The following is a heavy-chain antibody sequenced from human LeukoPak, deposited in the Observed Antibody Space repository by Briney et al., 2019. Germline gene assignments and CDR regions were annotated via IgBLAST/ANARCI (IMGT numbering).Heavy chain of an antibody. J-gene: IGHJ4*02. Sequence: SETLSLTCTVSGGSISSSSYYWGWIRQPPGKGLEWIGSIYYSGSTYYNPSLNSRVTISVDTSKNQFSLKLSSVTAADTAVYYCASTPSLYSGQRGDFDYWGQGTLVTVSS. CDR2: IYYSGST. CDR3: ASTPSLYSGQRGDFDY. CDR1: GGSISSSSYY. V-gene: IGHV4-39*01. D-gene: IGHD5-12*01.